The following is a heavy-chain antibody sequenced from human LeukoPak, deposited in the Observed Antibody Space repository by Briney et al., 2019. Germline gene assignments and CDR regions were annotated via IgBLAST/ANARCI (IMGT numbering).Heavy chain of an antibody. CDR3: ARANHGSGSSYHAFDI. CDR2: IYYSGST. J-gene: IGHJ3*02. V-gene: IGHV4-59*08. Sequence: SETLSLTCTVSGGSISSYYWSWIRQPPGKGLEWIGYIYYSGSTNYNPSLKSRVTISVDTSKNQFSLKLSSVTAADTAVYYCARANHGSGSSYHAFDIWGQGTMVTVSS. D-gene: IGHD3-10*01. CDR1: GGSISSYY.